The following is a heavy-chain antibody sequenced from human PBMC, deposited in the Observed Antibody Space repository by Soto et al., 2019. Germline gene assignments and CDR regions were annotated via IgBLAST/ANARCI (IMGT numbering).Heavy chain of an antibody. CDR2: ISYDGSNK. Sequence: GGSLRLSCAASGFTFSSYAMHWVRQAPGKGLEWVAVISYDGSNKYYADSVKGRFTISRDNSKNTLYLQMNSLRAEDAAVYYCATNRYYDSSGYYYGLDYWGQGTLVTVSS. V-gene: IGHV3-30-3*01. CDR3: ATNRYYDSSGYYYGLDY. J-gene: IGHJ4*02. D-gene: IGHD3-22*01. CDR1: GFTFSSYA.